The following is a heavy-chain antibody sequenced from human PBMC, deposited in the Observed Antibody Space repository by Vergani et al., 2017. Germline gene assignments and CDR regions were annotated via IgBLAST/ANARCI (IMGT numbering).Heavy chain of an antibody. CDR1: GYTFTGYY. CDR2: INPNSGGT. D-gene: IGHD5-24*01. V-gene: IGHV1-2*02. J-gene: IGHJ3*02. Sequence: QVQLVQSGAEVKKPGASVKVSCKASGYTFTGYYMHWVRQAPGQGLEWMGWINPNSGGTNYAQKFQGRVTITADKSTSTAYMELSSLRSEDTAVYYCARDLQGGWLQGAFDIWGQGTMVTVSS. CDR3: ARDLQGGWLQGAFDI.